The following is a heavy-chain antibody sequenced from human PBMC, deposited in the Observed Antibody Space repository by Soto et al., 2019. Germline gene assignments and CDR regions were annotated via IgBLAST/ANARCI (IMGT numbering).Heavy chain of an antibody. V-gene: IGHV3-30-3*01. CDR3: VRDLMIQLWSNYYYYGMDV. Sequence: QVQLVESGGGVVQPGRSLRLSCAASGFTFSSYAMHWVRQAPGKGLEWVAVIPYDGSNKYYADSVKGRFTISRDNSKNTLYLQMNSLRAEDTAVYYCVRDLMIQLWSNYYYYGMDVWGQGTTVTVSS. J-gene: IGHJ6*02. CDR2: IPYDGSNK. D-gene: IGHD5-18*01. CDR1: GFTFSSYA.